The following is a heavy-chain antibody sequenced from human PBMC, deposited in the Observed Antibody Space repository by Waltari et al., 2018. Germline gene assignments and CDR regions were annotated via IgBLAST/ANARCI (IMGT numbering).Heavy chain of an antibody. D-gene: IGHD2-2*01. CDR2: IHYSGST. V-gene: IGHV4-59*08. CDR3: ARQVPAAIRYYYYYMDV. CDR1: GGSISSYH. J-gene: IGHJ6*03. Sequence: QVQLQESGPGLVKPSETLSLTCTISGGSISSYHWSWVRQAPGKGLEWIGNIHYSGSTNWHPSLRSRVTMSVDTSKNQFSLTLRSVTAADTAIYYCARQVPAAIRYYYYYMDVWGKGTTVTVSS.